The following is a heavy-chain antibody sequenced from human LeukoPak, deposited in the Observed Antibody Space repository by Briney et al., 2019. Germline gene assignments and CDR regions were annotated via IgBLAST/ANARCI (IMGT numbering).Heavy chain of an antibody. CDR3: TRQKIRYCSGGSCYSALDY. Sequence: ASVKVSCKASGYTFTSYYMHWVRQAPGQGLEWMGIINPSGGSTSYAQKFQGRVTMTRDMSTSTVYMELSSLRSEDTAVYYCTRQKIRYCSGGSCYSALDYWGQGTLVTVSS. D-gene: IGHD2-15*01. J-gene: IGHJ4*02. V-gene: IGHV1-46*03. CDR2: INPSGGST. CDR1: GYTFTSYY.